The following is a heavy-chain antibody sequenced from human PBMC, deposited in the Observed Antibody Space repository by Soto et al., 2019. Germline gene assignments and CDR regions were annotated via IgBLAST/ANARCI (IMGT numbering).Heavy chain of an antibody. CDR1: GGSISSSNW. CDR2: IYHAGST. Sequence: SETLSLTCAVSGGSISSSNWWGWVRQPPGTGLRWIGEIYHAGSTNYNPSLKSRVTISVDKSKNQFSLQLIALTAADTAVYYYARARELSWLDHWGQGTLLTVSS. CDR3: ARARELSWLDH. V-gene: IGHV4-4*02. J-gene: IGHJ5*02. D-gene: IGHD3-16*02.